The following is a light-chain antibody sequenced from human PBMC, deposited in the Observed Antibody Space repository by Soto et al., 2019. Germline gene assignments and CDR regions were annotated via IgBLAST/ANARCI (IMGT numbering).Light chain of an antibody. CDR3: CSYAGSTTPVV. J-gene: IGLJ2*01. CDR2: EGN. CDR1: TSDIGNYNL. V-gene: IGLV2-23*01. Sequence: QSALTQPASVSGSPGQSITISCTGTTSDIGNYNLVSWYQQHPDKAPKLIIYEGNKRPSGFSNRFSGSNSGNTASLTISGLQAEDEADYYCCSYAGSTTPVVFGGGTKVTVL.